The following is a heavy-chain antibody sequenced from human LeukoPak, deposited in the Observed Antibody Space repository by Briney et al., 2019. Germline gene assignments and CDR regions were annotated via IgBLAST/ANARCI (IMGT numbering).Heavy chain of an antibody. J-gene: IGHJ3*02. CDR2: INLSGST. D-gene: IGHD1-26*01. CDR3: ATSRVVGATEDAFDI. V-gene: IGHV4-34*01. Sequence: PSETLSLTCAVYGGSFSGYYWSWIRQPPGKGLEWIGEINLSGSTNYNPSLKSRVTISVDTSKNQFSLKLSSVTAADTAVYYCATSRVVGATEDAFDIWGQGTMVTVSS. CDR1: GGSFSGYY.